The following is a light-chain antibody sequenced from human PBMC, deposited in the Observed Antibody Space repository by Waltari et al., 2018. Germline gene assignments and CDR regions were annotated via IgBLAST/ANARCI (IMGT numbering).Light chain of an antibody. J-gene: IGLJ3*02. CDR2: EIS. Sequence: QSALSHPPPASGPPGPSVPIACLVPRSPLGRSNFFPWSQQYTGKAPKLIIYEISKRPSGVPDRFSGSKSGNTASLTVSGLQPEDEAEYFCSSYAATHNLVFGGGTKLTV. CDR1: RSPLGRSNF. V-gene: IGLV2-8*01. CDR3: SSYAATHNLV.